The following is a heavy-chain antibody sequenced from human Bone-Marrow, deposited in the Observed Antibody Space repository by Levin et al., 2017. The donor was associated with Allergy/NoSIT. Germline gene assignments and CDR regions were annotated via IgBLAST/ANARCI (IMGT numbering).Heavy chain of an antibody. V-gene: IGHV3-15*01. Sequence: GGSLRLSCAASGFTFSNAWMSWVRQAPGKGLEWVGRIKSKTDGGTTDYAAPVKGRFTISRDDSKNTLYLQMNSLKTEDTAVYYCTTEHGTRDCSSTSCYQYYFDYWGQGTLVTVSS. D-gene: IGHD2-2*01. CDR1: GFTFSNAW. CDR2: IKSKTDGGTT. CDR3: TTEHGTRDCSSTSCYQYYFDY. J-gene: IGHJ4*02.